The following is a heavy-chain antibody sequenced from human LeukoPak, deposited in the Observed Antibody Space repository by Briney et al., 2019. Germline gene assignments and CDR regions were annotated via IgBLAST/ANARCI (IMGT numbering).Heavy chain of an antibody. CDR2: INPSGGST. V-gene: IGHV1-46*01. J-gene: IGHJ3*02. CDR1: GYTFTSYY. D-gene: IGHD3-22*01. CDR3: ARDLGDYYDSSGHDAFDI. Sequence: ASVKVSCKASGYTFTSYYMHWVRQAPGQGLEWMGIINPSGGSTSYAQKFQGRVTMTRDTSTSTVYMELSSLRSEDTAVYYCARDLGDYYDSSGHDAFDIWGQGTMVTVSS.